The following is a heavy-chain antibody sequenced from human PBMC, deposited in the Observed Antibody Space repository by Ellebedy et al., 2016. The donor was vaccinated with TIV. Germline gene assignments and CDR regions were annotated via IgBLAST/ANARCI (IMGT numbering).Heavy chain of an antibody. D-gene: IGHD6-13*01. CDR1: GSSISSGYY. CDR2: MYHSGST. CDR3: ARGQLVVGY. J-gene: IGHJ4*02. V-gene: IGHV4-38-2*02. Sequence: MPSETLSLTCSVSGSSISSGYYWGWIRQPPGRGLEWIGSMYHSGSTYYNPSLKSRVTISVDTSKNQFSLKLGAVTAADTAVYYCARGQLVVGYWGQGTLVTVSS.